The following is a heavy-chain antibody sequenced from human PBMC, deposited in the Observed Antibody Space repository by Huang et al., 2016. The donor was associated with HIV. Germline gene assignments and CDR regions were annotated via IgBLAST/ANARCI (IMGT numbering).Heavy chain of an antibody. Sequence: QVQLVQSGAEVKKPGSSVKVSCKASGGTFSTYASSWVRRAPGQGPEWRGGVLPIFGKANYEQKCQGTVTITADEFTSTAYMELSSLRSEDTALYYCARGRTRSSLYDSYYGLDVWGQGTTVTVSS. CDR2: VLPIFGKA. CDR1: GGTFSTYA. V-gene: IGHV1-69*01. J-gene: IGHJ6*02. D-gene: IGHD6-6*01. CDR3: ARGRTRSSLYDSYYGLDV.